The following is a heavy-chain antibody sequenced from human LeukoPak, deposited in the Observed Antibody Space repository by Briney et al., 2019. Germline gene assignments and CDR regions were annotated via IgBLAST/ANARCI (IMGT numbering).Heavy chain of an antibody. Sequence: GGSLRLSCAASGFTFSTYAMSWVRQAPGKGLEWVGRIKSKTDGGTTDYAAPVKGRFTISRDDSKNTLYLQMNSLKTEDTAVYYCTTQYSSGWYVAFDMWGQGTMVTVSS. CDR3: TTQYSSGWYVAFDM. CDR1: GFTFSTYA. D-gene: IGHD6-19*01. V-gene: IGHV3-15*01. J-gene: IGHJ3*02. CDR2: IKSKTDGGTT.